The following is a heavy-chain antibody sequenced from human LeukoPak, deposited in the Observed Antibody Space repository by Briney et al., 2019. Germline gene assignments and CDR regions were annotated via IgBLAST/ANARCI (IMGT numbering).Heavy chain of an antibody. Sequence: GASVKASCKASGYTFTGYYMHWVRQAPGQGLEWMGWINPNSGGTNYAQKFQGRVTMTRDTSTSTAYMELSRLRSDDTAVYYCARDSAAAGDFDYWGQGTLVTVSS. CDR2: INPNSGGT. CDR1: GYTFTGYY. CDR3: ARDSAAAGDFDY. J-gene: IGHJ4*02. V-gene: IGHV1-2*02. D-gene: IGHD6-13*01.